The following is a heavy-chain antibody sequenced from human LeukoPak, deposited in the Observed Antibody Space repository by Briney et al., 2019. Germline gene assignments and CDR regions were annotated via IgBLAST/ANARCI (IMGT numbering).Heavy chain of an antibody. CDR2: IYYTGST. J-gene: IGHJ3*02. D-gene: IGHD3-10*01. Sequence: SETLSLTCTVSGGSISSSSYYWGWIRQPPGKGLEWIGNIYYTGSTYYNPSLKSRVTISVDTSKNQFSLKLSSVTAADTAVYYCVRGVRIWGQGTMVTASS. V-gene: IGHV4-39*01. CDR1: GGSISSSSYY. CDR3: VRGVRI.